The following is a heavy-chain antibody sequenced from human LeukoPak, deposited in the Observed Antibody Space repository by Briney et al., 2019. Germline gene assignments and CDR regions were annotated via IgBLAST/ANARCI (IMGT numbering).Heavy chain of an antibody. V-gene: IGHV3-9*03. J-gene: IGHJ6*04. CDR1: GFTFDDYA. CDR3: AKATSVRGFMDV. Sequence: PGGSPRLSCAASGFTFDDYAMHWVRQAPGKGLEWVSGTSWNSGSIGYADSVKGRFTISRDNAKNSLYLQMNSLRAEDMALYYCAKATSVRGFMDVWGKGTTVTVSS. D-gene: IGHD3-10*01. CDR2: TSWNSGSI.